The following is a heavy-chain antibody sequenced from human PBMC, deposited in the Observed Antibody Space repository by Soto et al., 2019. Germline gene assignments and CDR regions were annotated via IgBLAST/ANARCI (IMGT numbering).Heavy chain of an antibody. CDR3: ARERGHYDFWSCYLHKRDYYYGMAV. CDR2: INSDGSST. Sequence: GGSLRLSCAAYGFTFGSYWMHWVRQAPGKGLVWVSRINSDGSSTSYADSVTGRFTISRDNDKNTLYLQMNSLRAEDRAGYYCARERGHYDFWSCYLHKRDYYYGMAVWGQGTTVTVSS. CDR1: GFTFGSYW. J-gene: IGHJ6*02. V-gene: IGHV3-74*01. D-gene: IGHD3-3*01.